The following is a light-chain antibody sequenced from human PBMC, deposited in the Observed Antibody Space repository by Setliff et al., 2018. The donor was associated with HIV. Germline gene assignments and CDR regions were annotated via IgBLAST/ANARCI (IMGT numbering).Light chain of an antibody. V-gene: IGLV2-14*03. CDR3: SSYTSSSTFYV. Sequence: QSVLTQPASVSGSPGQSITISCTGTSSDVGGYNYVSWYQQHPGKAPKFMIYDVSNRPSGVSNRFSGSKSGNTASLTISGLQAEDEADYYCSSYTSSSTFYVFGTGTKVT. J-gene: IGLJ1*01. CDR2: DVS. CDR1: SSDVGGYNY.